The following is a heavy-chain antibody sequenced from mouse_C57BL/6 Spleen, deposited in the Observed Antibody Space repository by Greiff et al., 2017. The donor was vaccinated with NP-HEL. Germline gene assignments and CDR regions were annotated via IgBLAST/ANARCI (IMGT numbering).Heavy chain of an antibody. CDR2: IYPGDGDT. V-gene: IGHV1-82*01. J-gene: IGHJ2*01. CDR1: GYAFSSSW. D-gene: IGHD4-1*01. Sequence: QVQLKESGPELVKPGASVKISCKASGYAFSSSWMNWVKQRPGKGLEWIGRIYPGDGDTNYNGKFKGKATLTADKSSSTAYMQLSSLTSEDSAVYFCAANFRDYWGQGTTLTVSS. CDR3: AANFRDY.